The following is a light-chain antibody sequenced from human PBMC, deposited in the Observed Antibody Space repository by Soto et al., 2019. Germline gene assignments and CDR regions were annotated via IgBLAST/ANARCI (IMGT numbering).Light chain of an antibody. Sequence: DIQMTQSPSTLSASVGDRVTTTCRASQSLSGWLAWYQQKPGKAPKLLIYDTSSLKSGVPSRFSGSGSGTEFSLSISSLQPDDFATYYCQQYNSYSRTFGQGTKV. V-gene: IGKV1-5*01. J-gene: IGKJ1*01. CDR1: QSLSGW. CDR2: DTS. CDR3: QQYNSYSRT.